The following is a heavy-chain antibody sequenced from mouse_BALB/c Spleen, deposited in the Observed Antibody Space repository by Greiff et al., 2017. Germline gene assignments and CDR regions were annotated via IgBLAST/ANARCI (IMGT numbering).Heavy chain of an antibody. D-gene: IGHD2-4*01. J-gene: IGHJ4*01. CDR1: CYTFTSYW. Sequence: QVQLKQSGAELVKPGASVKLSCKTSCYTFTSYWIQWVKQRPGQGLGWIGEIFPGTGTTYYNEKFKGKATLTIDTSSSTAYMQLSSLTSEDSAVYFCASAFYYDYDGYAMDYWGQGTSVTVSS. CDR3: ASAFYYDYDGYAMDY. CDR2: IFPGTGTT. V-gene: IGHV1S132*01.